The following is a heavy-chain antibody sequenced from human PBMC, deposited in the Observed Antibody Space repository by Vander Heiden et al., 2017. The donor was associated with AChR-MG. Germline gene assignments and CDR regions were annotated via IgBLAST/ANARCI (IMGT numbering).Heavy chain of an antibody. V-gene: IGHV3-30-3*01. Sequence: QVQLVESGGGVVQPARSLRLSCAASGFTFSSYAMHWVRQAPGKGLEWVAVISYDGSNKYYADSVKGRFTISRDNSKNTLYLQMNSLRAEDTAVYYCARNPASSRYYMDVWGKGTTVTVSS. D-gene: IGHD2-15*01. CDR1: GFTFSSYA. CDR3: ARNPASSRYYMDV. CDR2: ISYDGSNK. J-gene: IGHJ6*03.